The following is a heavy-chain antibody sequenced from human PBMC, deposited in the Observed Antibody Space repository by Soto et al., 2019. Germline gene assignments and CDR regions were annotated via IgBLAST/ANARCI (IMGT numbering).Heavy chain of an antibody. CDR3: AKDWVIKLLPICPDP. D-gene: IGHD2-21*02. Sequence: PGGSLRLSCAASGFTFDNYGMHWVRQAPGKGLEWVAFVSSDGNNKFYADSVKGRFTISRDNSKSTLYLQVDSLRIDDTATYYCAKDWVIKLLPICPDPWGQGTLVTVSS. J-gene: IGHJ5*02. CDR2: VSSDGNNK. CDR1: GFTFDNYG. V-gene: IGHV3-30*18.